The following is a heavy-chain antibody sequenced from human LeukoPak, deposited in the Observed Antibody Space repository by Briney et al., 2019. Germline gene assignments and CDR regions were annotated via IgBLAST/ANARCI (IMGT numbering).Heavy chain of an antibody. V-gene: IGHV3-33*01. D-gene: IGHD6-6*01. Sequence: GGSLRLSCAASGFTFSSYGMHWVRQAPGKGLEWVAVIWYDGSNKYYADSVKGRFTISRDNAKNSLYLQMNSLRAEDTAVYYCARDDEYSSLDVWGKGTTVTVSS. CDR1: GFTFSSYG. J-gene: IGHJ6*04. CDR2: IWYDGSNK. CDR3: ARDDEYSSLDV.